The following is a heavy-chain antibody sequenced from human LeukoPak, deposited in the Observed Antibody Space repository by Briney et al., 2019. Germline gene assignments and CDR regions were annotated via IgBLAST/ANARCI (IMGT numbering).Heavy chain of an antibody. Sequence: GGSLRLSCAASGFTFNTHAMHWVRQAPGKGLEWISFIFYDGSDKYYADSVKGRFTIARDNSKNTVSLQMNSLRAEDTAVYYCARVECCRYSSGWLDAFDIWGQGTMVTVSS. CDR2: IFYDGSDK. V-gene: IGHV3-30*02. CDR3: ARVECCRYSSGWLDAFDI. J-gene: IGHJ3*02. CDR1: GFTFNTHA. D-gene: IGHD6-19*01.